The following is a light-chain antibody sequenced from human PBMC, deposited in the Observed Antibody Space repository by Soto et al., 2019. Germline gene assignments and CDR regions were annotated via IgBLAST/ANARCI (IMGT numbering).Light chain of an antibody. CDR3: AAWDDNLSGVV. CDR2: RNS. CDR1: SSNIGSNY. J-gene: IGLJ2*01. Sequence: QSVLTQPPSASGTPGQRVTISCSGSSSNIGSNYVYWYQQLPGTVPQLLIYRNSERPSGVPDRFSGSKSGTSASLAISGLRSEDEADYYCAAWDDNLSGVVFGGGTKVTVL. V-gene: IGLV1-47*01.